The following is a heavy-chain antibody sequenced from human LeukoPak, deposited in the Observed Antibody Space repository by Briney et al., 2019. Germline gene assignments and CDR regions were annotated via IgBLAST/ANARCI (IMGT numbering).Heavy chain of an antibody. J-gene: IGHJ4*02. V-gene: IGHV1-2*02. CDR3: ASFVYYDFWSGYYRGGLDY. Sequence: ASVTVSFTASGYTFTGYYMHWVRQAPGQGLERMGWINPNSGGTNYAQKFQGRVTMTRDTSISTAYTELSRLRSDDTAVYYCASFVYYDFWSGYYRGGLDYWGQGTLVTVSS. D-gene: IGHD3-3*01. CDR1: GYTFTGYY. CDR2: INPNSGGT.